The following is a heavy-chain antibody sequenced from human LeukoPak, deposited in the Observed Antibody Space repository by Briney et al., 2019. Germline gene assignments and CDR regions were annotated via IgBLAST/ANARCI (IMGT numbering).Heavy chain of an antibody. D-gene: IGHD3-22*01. CDR1: GFTFSSYA. CDR3: AKDLRSITMIVVVPGDY. CDR2: ISGSGGST. V-gene: IGHV3-23*01. Sequence: GGSLRLSCAASGFTFSSYAMSWVRQAPGKGLEWVSAISGSGGSTYYADSVKGRFTISRDNSKNTLYLQTNSLRAEDTAVYYCAKDLRSITMIVVVPGDYWGQGTLVTVSS. J-gene: IGHJ4*02.